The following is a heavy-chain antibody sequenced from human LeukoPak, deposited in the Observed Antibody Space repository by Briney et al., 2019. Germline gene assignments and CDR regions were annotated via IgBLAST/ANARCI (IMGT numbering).Heavy chain of an antibody. J-gene: IGHJ3*02. CDR2: FYNSGST. CDR1: GGSISNYY. D-gene: IGHD1-26*01. CDR3: ARRSGTYHAFDI. Sequence: SENLSLTCSVSGGSISNYYWSWIRQPAGKGLEWIGRFYNSGSTNCNPSLKSRVTMSVDTSKNQFSLKLSSVTAADTAVYYCARRSGTYHAFDIWGQGTMVTVSS. V-gene: IGHV4-4*07.